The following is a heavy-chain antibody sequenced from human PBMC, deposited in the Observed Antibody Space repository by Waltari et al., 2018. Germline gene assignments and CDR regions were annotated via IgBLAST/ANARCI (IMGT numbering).Heavy chain of an antibody. V-gene: IGHV4-39*07. CDR3: ARVLIAAAGTDAFDI. CDR1: GGSISSSSYY. CDR2: IYYSGST. Sequence: QLQLQESGPGLVKPSETLSLTCTVSGGSISSSSYYWGWIRQPPGKGLEWIGSIYYSGSTYYNPSLKSRVTISVDTSKNQFSLKLSSVTAADTAVYYCARVLIAAAGTDAFDIWGQGTMVTVSS. D-gene: IGHD6-13*01. J-gene: IGHJ3*02.